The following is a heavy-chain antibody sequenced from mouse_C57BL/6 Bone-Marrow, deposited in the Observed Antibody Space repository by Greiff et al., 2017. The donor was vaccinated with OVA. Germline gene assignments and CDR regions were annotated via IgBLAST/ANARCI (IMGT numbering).Heavy chain of an antibody. Sequence: QVQLQQSGAELVKPGASVKLSCKASGYTFTSYWMHWVKQRPGQGLEWIGMIHPNSGSTNYNEKFKSKATLTVDKSSSTAYMQLSSLTSEDSAVYYCAISGPAWFDYWGQGTLVTVSA. D-gene: IGHD1-3*01. J-gene: IGHJ3*01. V-gene: IGHV1-64*01. CDR3: AISGPAWFDY. CDR1: GYTFTSYW. CDR2: IHPNSGST.